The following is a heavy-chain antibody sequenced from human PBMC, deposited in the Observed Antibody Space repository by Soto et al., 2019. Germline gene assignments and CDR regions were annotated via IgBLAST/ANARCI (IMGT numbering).Heavy chain of an antibody. CDR1: GGSISSGGYY. CDR2: IYYSGST. J-gene: IGHJ4*02. CDR3: ASRGVAAPFDY. Sequence: QVQLQESGPGLVKPSQTLSLTCTVSGGSISSGGYYWSCIRQHPGKVLEWIGYIYYSGSTYYNPSLKSRVTISLDTSKNQFSLKLSSVTAADTAVYYCASRGVAAPFDYWGQGTLVTVSS. V-gene: IGHV4-31*03. D-gene: IGHD6-13*01.